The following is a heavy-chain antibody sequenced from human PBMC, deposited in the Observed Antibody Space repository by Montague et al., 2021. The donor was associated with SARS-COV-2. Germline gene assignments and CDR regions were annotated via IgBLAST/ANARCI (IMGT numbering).Heavy chain of an antibody. J-gene: IGHJ3*02. CDR3: AGESGFGDHGNAFDI. CDR1: GFTFTSYG. Sequence: SLRLSCAASGFTFTSYGMHWVRQAPGKGLEWAAVTWYDGSNKYYADSVKGRFTISRDNSKNTLYLQMNSLRAEDTAVYYCAGESGFGDHGNAFDIWGQGTMVTVSS. D-gene: IGHD4-17*01. V-gene: IGHV3-33*01. CDR2: TWYDGSNK.